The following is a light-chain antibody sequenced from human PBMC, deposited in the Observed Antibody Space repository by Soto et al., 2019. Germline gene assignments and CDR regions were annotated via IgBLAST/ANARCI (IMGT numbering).Light chain of an antibody. CDR1: LSISGW. CDR3: QQYNSYPWT. V-gene: IGKV1-5*01. CDR2: NAF. J-gene: IGKJ1*01. Sequence: DIQLTQSPSTLSASIGDTVTITCRASLSISGWLAWYQQAPGKAPKLLIFNAFTLQSGVPTRFRGGGSGTEFTLTISSLPPDDSAIYYCQQYNSYPWTFGLGTKVEI.